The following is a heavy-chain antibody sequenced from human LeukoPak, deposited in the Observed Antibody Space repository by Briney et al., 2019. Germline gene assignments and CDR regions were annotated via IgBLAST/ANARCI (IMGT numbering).Heavy chain of an antibody. D-gene: IGHD2-15*01. CDR1: GFTFNNYA. CDR3: AKEDSLRTPDF. CDR2: VSGSGSST. V-gene: IGHV3-23*01. J-gene: IGHJ4*02. Sequence: GGSLRLSCAASGFTFNNYAMSWVRQAPGRGLEWVSVVSGSGSSTYYADSVKGRFTISRDNSKNTLYLQMNSLTAEDTAVYYCAKEDSLRTPDFWGQGTLVTVSS.